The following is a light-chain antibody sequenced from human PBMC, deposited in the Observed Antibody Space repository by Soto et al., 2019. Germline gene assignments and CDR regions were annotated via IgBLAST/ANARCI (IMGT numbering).Light chain of an antibody. V-gene: IGKV3-15*01. J-gene: IGKJ5*01. CDR3: QQYNNWPLT. CDR1: QSVSSN. Sequence: IVGTQSPATLSVSPGERGTLSCRASQSVSSNLAWYQQKPGQAPRLLIYGASSRATGIPVRFSGSGSGTEFTLTISSLQSEDFAVYYCQQYNNWPLTFGQGTRLEI. CDR2: GAS.